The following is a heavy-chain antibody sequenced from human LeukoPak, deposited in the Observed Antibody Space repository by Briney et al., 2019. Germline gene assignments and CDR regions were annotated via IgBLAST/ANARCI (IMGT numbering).Heavy chain of an antibody. CDR2: IYYSGST. J-gene: IGHJ4*02. CDR1: GDSITTYY. V-gene: IGHV4-59*08. D-gene: IGHD3-9*01. Sequence: SETLSLTCTDSGDSITTYYWSWIRQPPGKGLEWIGYIYYSGSTNYIPSLKSRVTISVDTSKNQFSLKLSSVTAADTAVYYCARTDLRYFDWLRHYYFDYWGQGTLVTVSS. CDR3: ARTDLRYFDWLRHYYFDY.